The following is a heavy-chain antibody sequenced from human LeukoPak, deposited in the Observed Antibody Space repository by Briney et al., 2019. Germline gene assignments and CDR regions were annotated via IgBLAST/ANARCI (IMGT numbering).Heavy chain of an antibody. J-gene: IGHJ6*02. CDR2: ISRSGSTI. Sequence: GGSLRLSCAASGFTFSTYEMNWVRQAPGKGLEWVSYISRSGSTIHYADSVKGRFTLSRDNAKNSLYLQMNSLRAEETAVYYCAREYGSGSYKYGMDVWGQGTTVTVS. CDR3: AREYGSGSYKYGMDV. V-gene: IGHV3-48*03. D-gene: IGHD3-10*01. CDR1: GFTFSTYE.